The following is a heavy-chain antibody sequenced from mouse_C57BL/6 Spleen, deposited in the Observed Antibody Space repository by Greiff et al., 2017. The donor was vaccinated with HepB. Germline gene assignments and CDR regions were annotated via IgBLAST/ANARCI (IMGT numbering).Heavy chain of an antibody. D-gene: IGHD1-1*01. Sequence: VMLVESGPGLVAPSQSLSITCTVSGFSLTSYGVHWVRQPPGKGLEWLVVIWSDGSTTYNSALKSRLSISKDNSKSQVFLKMNSLQTDDTAMYYCARHNYYGSSHWYFDVWGTGTTVTVSS. CDR3: ARHNYYGSSHWYFDV. CDR2: IWSDGST. V-gene: IGHV2-6-1*01. CDR1: GFSLTSYG. J-gene: IGHJ1*03.